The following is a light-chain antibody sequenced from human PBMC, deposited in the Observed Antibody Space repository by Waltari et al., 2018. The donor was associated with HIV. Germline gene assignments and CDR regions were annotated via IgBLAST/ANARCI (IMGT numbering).Light chain of an antibody. CDR1: QSLLHSNGHTY. V-gene: IGKV2-28*01. CDR3: MHDQQTPV. Sequence: DIAMIQSPDSLAVSPGEPASIPCGFSQSLLHSNGHTYWDWYVQRPGQAPELRIFLGSRRASGVPDRITGSGSGTDFVLKISRVEAEDVGVYYCMHDQQTPVFGQGTKVEVK. J-gene: IGKJ1*01. CDR2: LGS.